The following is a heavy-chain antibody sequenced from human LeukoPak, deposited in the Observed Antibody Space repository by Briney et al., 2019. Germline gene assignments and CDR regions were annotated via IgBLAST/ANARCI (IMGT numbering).Heavy chain of an antibody. CDR1: GGSISSYY. J-gene: IGHJ4*02. CDR3: ARYPAAAATFDY. V-gene: IGHV4-59*08. CDR2: IYYSGST. D-gene: IGHD6-13*01. Sequence: SETLSLTCTVSGGSISSYYWSWIRQPPGKGLEWIGYIYYSGSTNYNPSLKSRVTISVDTSKNQFSLKLSSVTAADTAVYYCARYPAAAATFDYWGQGTLVTVSS.